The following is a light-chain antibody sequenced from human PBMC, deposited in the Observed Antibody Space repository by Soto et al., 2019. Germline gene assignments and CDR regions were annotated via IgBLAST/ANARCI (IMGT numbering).Light chain of an antibody. CDR1: SADVGTYNY. Sequence: QSVLTQPASVSGSPGQSITISCTGTSADVGTYNYVSWYQHQSGKAPKLIISEVKNRPSGISNRFSGSKSGNTASLTISGLQAEDEADYYCSSYAIASTPIYVFGTGTKLTVL. CDR3: SSYAIASTPIYV. V-gene: IGLV2-14*01. CDR2: EVK. J-gene: IGLJ1*01.